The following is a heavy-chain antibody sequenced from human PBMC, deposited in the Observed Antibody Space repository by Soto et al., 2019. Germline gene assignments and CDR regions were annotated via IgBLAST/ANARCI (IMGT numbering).Heavy chain of an antibody. Sequence: EVQLLESGGGLVQPGGSLRLSCAASGFTFSSYAMRWVRQAQVKGLEWVSAISGSGGSTYYADSVKGRLTISRDNSKNALYLQVNRLRAEDSAVYYCARRGSGRYYDYWGQGTVVTVSS. J-gene: IGHJ4*02. CDR2: ISGSGGST. CDR3: ARRGSGRYYDY. V-gene: IGHV3-23*01. D-gene: IGHD1-26*01. CDR1: GFTFSSYA.